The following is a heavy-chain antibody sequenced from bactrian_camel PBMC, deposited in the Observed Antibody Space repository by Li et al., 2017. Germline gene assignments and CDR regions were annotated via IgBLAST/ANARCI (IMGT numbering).Heavy chain of an antibody. D-gene: IGHD2*01. CDR1: GYTDDGHC. V-gene: IGHV3S55*01. Sequence: HVQLVESGGGSVRAGTSLTRTCVTSGYTDDGHCMGWFRQAPGKQRVKVALIGSDRATHYSQSVKGRFTISVDSAKNTLVLQMNNLAPEDTASYYCAGEGFAWRARRTQVIGGMCQSGVSYWGQGTQVTVS. CDR2: IGSDRAT. CDR3: AGEGFAWRARRTQVIGGMCQSGVSY. J-gene: IGHJ4*01.